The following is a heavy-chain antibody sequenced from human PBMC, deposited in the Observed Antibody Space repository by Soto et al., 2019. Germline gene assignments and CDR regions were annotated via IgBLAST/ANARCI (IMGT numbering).Heavy chain of an antibody. CDR1: GVTFSSYA. D-gene: IGHD4-17*01. J-gene: IGHJ6*02. CDR3: ERNKIVTTVRRRRMAA. V-gene: IGHV1-69*13. Sequence: VASVNVSCKASGVTFSSYAISWVRQAPGQGLEWMGWIIPIFGTASYAQKFQGRVTITADESTSTAYMELSSLRSEETAVYYCERNKIVTTVRRRRMAACGQGTTLTVSS. CDR2: IIPIFGTA.